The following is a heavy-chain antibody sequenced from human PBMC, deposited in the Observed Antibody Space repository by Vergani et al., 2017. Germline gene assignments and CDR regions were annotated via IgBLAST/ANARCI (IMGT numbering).Heavy chain of an antibody. CDR3: GRGSDNYN. Sequence: DVRLVESGGAVVQPGGSLRLSCVASGFTFSSHAMSWVRQGHGQGLEWVSSIKNTGDSTHYADSVKGRFTISRDNSKNTLYLQMNSLRVEDTVVYYCGRGSDNYNWGQGTLVTVSS. D-gene: IGHD5-24*01. J-gene: IGHJ4*02. CDR1: GFTFSSHA. CDR2: IKNTGDST. V-gene: IGHV3-23*04.